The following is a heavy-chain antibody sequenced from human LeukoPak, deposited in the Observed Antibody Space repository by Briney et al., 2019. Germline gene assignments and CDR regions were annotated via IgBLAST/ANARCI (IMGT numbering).Heavy chain of an antibody. D-gene: IGHD2-15*01. CDR1: GYTFTSYD. Sequence: ASVKVSCKASGYTFTSYDINWVRQATGQGLEWMGWMNPNNGNTGYAQKFQGRVTMTRNTSISTAYMELSSLRPEDTVVYYCARATCSGGSCPPGYWGQGTLVTVSS. CDR2: MNPNNGNT. J-gene: IGHJ4*02. CDR3: ARATCSGGSCPPGY. V-gene: IGHV1-8*01.